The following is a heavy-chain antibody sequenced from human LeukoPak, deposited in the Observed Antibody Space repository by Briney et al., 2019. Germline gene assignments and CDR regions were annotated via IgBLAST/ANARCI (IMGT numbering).Heavy chain of an antibody. CDR3: ATLVSGINY. D-gene: IGHD1-20*01. CDR1: GYTFTGYY. J-gene: IGHJ4*02. V-gene: IGHV1-2*06. CDR2: INPKTGGS. Sequence: ASVRVSCKASGYTFTGYYMHWVRQAPGQGLEWLGRINPKTGGSNYAQNFQGKVTMTSDTSTTTAYMELSSLNSDDTAVYYCATLVSGINYWGQGTLVTVSS.